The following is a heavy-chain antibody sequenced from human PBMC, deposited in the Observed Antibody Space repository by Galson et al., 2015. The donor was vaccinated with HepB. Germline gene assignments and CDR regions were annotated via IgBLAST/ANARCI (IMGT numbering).Heavy chain of an antibody. J-gene: IGHJ2*01. CDR3: ATELGLPGHWHFDF. CDR1: GFSFSTYS. V-gene: IGHV3-30-3*01. D-gene: IGHD7-27*01. Sequence: SLRLSCAASGFSFSTYSMHWVRQAPGKGPEWVAVTSRDEGIAYYADSVIGRFTISRDNSKNTLFLQMNSLRTEDTAIYYCATELGLPGHWHFDFWGRGTLVTVSS. CDR2: TSRDEGIA.